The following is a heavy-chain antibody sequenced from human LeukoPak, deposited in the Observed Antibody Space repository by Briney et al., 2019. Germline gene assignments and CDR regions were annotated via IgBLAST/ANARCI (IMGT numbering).Heavy chain of an antibody. CDR3: ATDLFGGYRDY. V-gene: IGHV1-46*01. D-gene: IGHD3-22*01. CDR1: GYTFTSYY. CDR2: INPTGGST. J-gene: IGHJ4*02. Sequence: GASVKVSCKASGYTFTSYYMHWVRQAPGQGLEWMGLINPTGGSTGYAQKFQGRVTMTEDTSTDTAYMELSSLRSEDTAVYYCATDLFGGYRDYWGQGTLVTVSS.